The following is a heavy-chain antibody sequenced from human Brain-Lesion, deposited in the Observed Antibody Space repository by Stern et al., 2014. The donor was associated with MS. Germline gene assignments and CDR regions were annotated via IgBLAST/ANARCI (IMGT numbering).Heavy chain of an antibody. CDR1: GGSISSGGYY. CDR2: IFNSGSP. Sequence: QVQLVQSGPGLVKPSQTLSLSCTVSGGSISSGGYYWSWIRQPAGQGLEWIGRIFNSGSPTSNPSLKIRVPISIDPPKTQFSLRLNSMTAADTAVYYCARGRVVPGFQYYATDVWGQGTTVIVSS. CDR3: ARGRVVPGFQYYATDV. D-gene: IGHD2-2*01. J-gene: IGHJ6*02. V-gene: IGHV4-61*02.